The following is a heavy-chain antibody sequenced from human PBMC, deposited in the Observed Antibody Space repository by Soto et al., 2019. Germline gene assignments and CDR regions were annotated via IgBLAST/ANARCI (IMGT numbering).Heavy chain of an antibody. J-gene: IGHJ4*02. CDR2: INNEGSGT. Sequence: GGSLRLSCAASGFTLSNHLMHWVRQAPGKGLVWVSRINNEGSGTIYADSVKGRFTISRDNAKNTLFLQMNSLRAEDTAIYYCGRDWFGESNCGRGSLVIVSS. D-gene: IGHD3-10*01. CDR1: GFTLSNHL. CDR3: GRDWFGESN. V-gene: IGHV3-74*01.